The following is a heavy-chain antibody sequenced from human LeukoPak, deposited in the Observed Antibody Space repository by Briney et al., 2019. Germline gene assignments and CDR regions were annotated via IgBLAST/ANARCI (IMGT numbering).Heavy chain of an antibody. D-gene: IGHD6-13*01. V-gene: IGHV3-23*01. CDR3: AKDQGYSSSWHYYYYGMDV. CDR1: GFTFDDYA. J-gene: IGHJ6*02. CDR2: ISGSGGST. Sequence: GGSLRLSCAASGFTFDDYAMHWVRRAPGKGLEWVSAISGSGGSTYYADSVKGRFTISRDNSKNTLYLQMNSLRAEDTAVYYCAKDQGYSSSWHYYYYGMDVWGQGTTVTVSS.